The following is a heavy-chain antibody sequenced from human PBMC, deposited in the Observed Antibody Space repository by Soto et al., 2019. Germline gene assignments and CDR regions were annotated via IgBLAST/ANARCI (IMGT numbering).Heavy chain of an antibody. CDR3: AREGVAPYDYYGMDV. J-gene: IGHJ6*02. CDR1: GYTFTRLG. Sequence: QVQLVQSGAEVKKPGASVKVSCKASGYTFTRLGTAGFRQAPEQGLEWMGGITSYNGDTNYAQPFQGRVTMTTDTSTSTAYMELRSLRSDDTAVYYCAREGVAPYDYYGMDVWGQGTPVTVSS. V-gene: IGHV1-18*01. CDR2: ITSYNGDT. D-gene: IGHD5-12*01.